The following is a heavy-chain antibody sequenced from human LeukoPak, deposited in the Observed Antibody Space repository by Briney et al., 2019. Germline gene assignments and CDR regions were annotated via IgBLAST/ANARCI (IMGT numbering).Heavy chain of an antibody. J-gene: IGHJ4*02. CDR2: ISGSSSYI. CDR3: AKIKPTREFY. D-gene: IGHD1-14*01. V-gene: IGHV3-21*04. Sequence: GGSLRLSCAASGFTFSSYSMNWVRQAPGKGLEWVSSISGSSSYIYYVDSVRGRFTISRDNAKNSLYLQMNSLRAEDTAVYYCAKIKPTREFYWGQGTLVTVSS. CDR1: GFTFSSYS.